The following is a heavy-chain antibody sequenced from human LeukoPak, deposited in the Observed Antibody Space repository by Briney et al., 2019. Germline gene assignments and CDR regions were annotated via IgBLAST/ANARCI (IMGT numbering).Heavy chain of an antibody. CDR2: ISAYNGNT. D-gene: IGHD1-7*01. V-gene: IGHV1-18*01. J-gene: IGHJ5*02. CDR1: GYTFTSYG. CDR3: ARDPHYNGNYIKRLNWFDP. Sequence: ASVKVSCKASGYTFTSYGISWVRQAPGQGLEWMGWISAYNGNTNYAQKLQGRVTMTTDTSTSTAYMELRSLRSDDTAVYYCARDPHYNGNYIKRLNWFDPWGQGTLVTVSS.